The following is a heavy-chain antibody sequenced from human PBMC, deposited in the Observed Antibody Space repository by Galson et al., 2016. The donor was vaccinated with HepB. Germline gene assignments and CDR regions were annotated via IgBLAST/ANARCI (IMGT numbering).Heavy chain of an antibody. Sequence: PLSLTCVVSGASVSTHGYSWSWIRQPPGKGLECIGFSHHSGSAYYNPSLKSRVTISVDRSKNEFSLRLNSVTAADTAVYFCARRAGDEDAFDVWGQGTMVTVSS. CDR1: GASVSTHGYS. D-gene: IGHD7-27*01. CDR2: SHHSGSA. CDR3: ARRAGDEDAFDV. J-gene: IGHJ3*01. V-gene: IGHV4-30-2*01.